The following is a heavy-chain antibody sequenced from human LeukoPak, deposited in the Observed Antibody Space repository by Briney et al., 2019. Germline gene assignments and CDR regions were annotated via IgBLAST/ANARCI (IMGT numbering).Heavy chain of an antibody. CDR1: GYTFTSNY. V-gene: IGHV1-46*01. J-gene: IGHJ6*03. D-gene: IGHD3-22*01. CDR3: ARQGPTYYDSSGYYYAEDYYMDV. CDR2: ISPSGGST. Sequence: GASVKVSCKAFGYTFTSNYMHWVRQAPGQGPEWMGVISPSGGSTTYAQKFQDRVTITADKSTSTAYMELSSLRSEDTAVYYCARQGPTYYDSSGYYYAEDYYMDVWGKGTTVTVSS.